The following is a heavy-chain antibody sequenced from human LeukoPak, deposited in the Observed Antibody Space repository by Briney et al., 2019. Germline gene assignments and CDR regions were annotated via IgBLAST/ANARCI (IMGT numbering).Heavy chain of an antibody. D-gene: IGHD7-27*01. CDR3: AREWGPYKYYFDY. J-gene: IGHJ4*02. V-gene: IGHV4-61*01. CDR1: GGSVSSGSYY. Sequence: SETLSLTCTVSGGSVSSGSYYWSWIRQPPGKGLKCIGYIYYSGSNNYNPSLKSRVTISVDTSKNQFSLKLSSVTAADTAVYYCAREWGPYKYYFDYWGQGTLVTVSS. CDR2: IYYSGSN.